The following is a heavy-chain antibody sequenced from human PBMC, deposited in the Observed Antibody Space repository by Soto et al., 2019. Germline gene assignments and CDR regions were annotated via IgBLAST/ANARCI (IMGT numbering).Heavy chain of an antibody. J-gene: IGHJ3*01. CDR3: TTDWGSGTHYARAFDV. Sequence: GGSLRLSCAASGFAFKYARMTWVRQAPGKGLEWVGHIRSNIDGATTAYAAPVKGRFTISRDESKNTVDLQMNSLITEDTAVYYCTTDWGSGTHYARAFDVWGQGTMVTVS. CDR1: GFAFKYAR. CDR2: IRSNIDGATT. D-gene: IGHD3-16*01. V-gene: IGHV3-15*01.